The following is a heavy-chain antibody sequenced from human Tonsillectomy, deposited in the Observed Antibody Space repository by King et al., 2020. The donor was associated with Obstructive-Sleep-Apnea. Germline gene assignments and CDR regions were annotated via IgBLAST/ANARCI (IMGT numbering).Heavy chain of an antibody. CDR1: GVSISTGGYY. Sequence: VQLQESGPGLVKPSQTLSLTCTVSGVSISTGGYYWSWIRQHPGKGLEWIGYVYYSGSTSYNPSLKSRVSISVDTSKNQFSLKLTSVTAADTAVYYCAREIPALYDILTGYFDYWGQGTLVTVSS. CDR3: AREIPALYDILTGYFDY. D-gene: IGHD3-9*01. V-gene: IGHV4-31*03. J-gene: IGHJ4*03. CDR2: VYYSGST.